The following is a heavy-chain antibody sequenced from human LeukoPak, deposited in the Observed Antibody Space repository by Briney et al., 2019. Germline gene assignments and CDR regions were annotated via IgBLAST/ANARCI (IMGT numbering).Heavy chain of an antibody. CDR3: ARAGSIAAWLHY. V-gene: IGHV3-33*01. CDR2: IWYDGSNK. Sequence: GRSLRLSCAASGFTFSSYGVHWVRQAPGKGLEWVAVIWYDGSNKYYADSVKGRFTISRDNSKNTLYLQMNSLRAEDTAVYYCARAGSIAAWLHYWGQGTLVTVSS. D-gene: IGHD6-6*01. J-gene: IGHJ4*02. CDR1: GFTFSSYG.